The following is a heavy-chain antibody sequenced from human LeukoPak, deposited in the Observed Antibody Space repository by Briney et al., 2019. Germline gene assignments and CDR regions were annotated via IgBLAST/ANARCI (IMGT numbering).Heavy chain of an antibody. CDR2: ISYDGSNE. CDR1: GFTFRSYG. D-gene: IGHD4-11*01. J-gene: IGHJ6*02. V-gene: IGHV3-30*18. Sequence: GGSLRLSCAASGFTFRSYGMHWVRQAPGKGLEWVAIISYDGSNEYHADSVKGRFSISRDNSKNTMYLQMNSLRVEDTAVYFCAKDRMTTVTSYYHYFGMDVWGQGTTVTVS. CDR3: AKDRMTTVTSYYHYFGMDV.